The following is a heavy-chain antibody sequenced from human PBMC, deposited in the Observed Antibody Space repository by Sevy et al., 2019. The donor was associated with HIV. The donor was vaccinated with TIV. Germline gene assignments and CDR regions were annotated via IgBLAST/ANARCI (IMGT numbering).Heavy chain of an antibody. V-gene: IGHV3-21*01. D-gene: IGHD3-10*01. J-gene: IGHJ4*02. Sequence: GGSLRLSCAASGFTFSNYFINWVRQAPGKGLEWVSSISNGSSYIFYADSVKGRFTISRDNAKNSLYLHMNSLRAEDTAVYYCARGDYYGSLYYFDYWGPGTLVTVSS. CDR3: ARGDYYGSLYYFDY. CDR2: ISNGSSYI. CDR1: GFTFSNYF.